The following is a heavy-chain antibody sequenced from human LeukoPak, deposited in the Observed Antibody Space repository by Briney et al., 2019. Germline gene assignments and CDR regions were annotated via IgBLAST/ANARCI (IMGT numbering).Heavy chain of an antibody. V-gene: IGHV4-59*01. Sequence: PSETLSLTCTVSSRSISSYYWSWIRQPPGKGLEWIGYIYYSGSTNYNPSLKSRVTISVDTSKNQFSLKLSSVTAADTAVYYCARVTSVVTEDWFDPWGQGTLVTVSS. J-gene: IGHJ5*02. CDR2: IYYSGST. CDR3: ARVTSVVTEDWFDP. D-gene: IGHD4-23*01. CDR1: SRSISSYY.